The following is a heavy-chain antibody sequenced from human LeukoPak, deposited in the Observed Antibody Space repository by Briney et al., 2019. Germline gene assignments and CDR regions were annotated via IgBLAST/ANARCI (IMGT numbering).Heavy chain of an antibody. Sequence: GRSLRLSCAASGFTFSTYAMHWVRQAPGKGLEWVAVISYDGSSKYYADSVKGRFTISRDNSKNTLYLQMNSLRAEDTAVYYCARERLRFLEWSKGRYYYYYMDVWGKGTTVTVSS. J-gene: IGHJ6*03. V-gene: IGHV3-30*04. D-gene: IGHD3-3*01. CDR1: GFTFSTYA. CDR2: ISYDGSSK. CDR3: ARERLRFLEWSKGRYYYYYMDV.